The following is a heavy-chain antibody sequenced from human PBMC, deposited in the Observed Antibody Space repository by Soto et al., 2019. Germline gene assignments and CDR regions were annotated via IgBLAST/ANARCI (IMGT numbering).Heavy chain of an antibody. D-gene: IGHD3-3*01. CDR3: AGRTSLTSVEIFSGGLSGYNWVHP. CDR2: IFYNGNS. J-gene: IGHJ5*01. V-gene: IGHV4-39*01. CDR1: GGSISNPIYY. Sequence: ETLSLTCPVSGGSISNPIYYWAWIRQPPGKGLEWIGSIFYNGNSYYNPSLKSRVTMSVDTFQNQFSLKLSSVPAADTAVYYCAGRTSLTSVEIFSGGLSGYNWVHPSGRGPLVTVSS.